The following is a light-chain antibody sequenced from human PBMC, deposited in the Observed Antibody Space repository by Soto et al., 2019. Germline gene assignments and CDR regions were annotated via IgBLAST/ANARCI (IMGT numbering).Light chain of an antibody. J-gene: IGLJ1*01. CDR3: CSYAGSPYV. Sequence: QSALTQPRSVSGSPGQSVTVSCTGTSSDVAGYNCVSWYQQHPGKAPKLMIYDVSERSSGVPDRFSGSKSGNTASLTISGLQAEDEAEYYCCSYAGSPYVFGTGTKVTVL. CDR2: DVS. CDR1: SSDVAGYNC. V-gene: IGLV2-11*01.